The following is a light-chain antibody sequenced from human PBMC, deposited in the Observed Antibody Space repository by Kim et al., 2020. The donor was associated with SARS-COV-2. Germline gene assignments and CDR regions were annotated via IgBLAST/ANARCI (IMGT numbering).Light chain of an antibody. CDR1: QTILSSATNKNN. V-gene: IGKV4-1*01. J-gene: IGKJ4*01. CDR3: QQYYKSPFT. Sequence: AAINCKSSQTILSSATNKNNVAWYQQKPGQPPKLLIYWSSTRQSGIPDRFSGSGSGTDFTLTINSLQAEDVAVYFCQQYYKSPFTFGGGTKVDIK. CDR2: WSS.